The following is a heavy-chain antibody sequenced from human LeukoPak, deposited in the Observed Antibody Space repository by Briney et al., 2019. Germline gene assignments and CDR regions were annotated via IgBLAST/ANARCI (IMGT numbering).Heavy chain of an antibody. D-gene: IGHD3-10*01. CDR2: IYYSGST. V-gene: IGHV4-39*02. CDR1: GDSISSSSYY. Sequence: SETLSLPCSVSGDSISSSSYYWAWIRQPPGKGLEWIGSIYYSGSTYYNPSLKCRVTISVDTSKNHFSLKLSSVTAADTAVYYCATVVRGVFAPPYYFDYWGQGTLVTVSS. J-gene: IGHJ4*02. CDR3: ATVVRGVFAPPYYFDY.